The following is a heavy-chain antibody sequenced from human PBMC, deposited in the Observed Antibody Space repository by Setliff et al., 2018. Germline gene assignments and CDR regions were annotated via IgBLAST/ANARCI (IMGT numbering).Heavy chain of an antibody. CDR3: ASDYYDSSGYYPVPVYFDY. D-gene: IGHD3-22*01. CDR2: INHSGST. Sequence: SETLSLTCAVYGGSFSTYYWIWIRQPPGKGLEWIGEINHSGSTYYNPSLKSRVTISVDTSKNQFSLKLSSVTAADTAVYYCASDYYDSSGYYPVPVYFDYWGQGTLVTVSS. J-gene: IGHJ4*02. V-gene: IGHV4-34*01. CDR1: GGSFSTYY.